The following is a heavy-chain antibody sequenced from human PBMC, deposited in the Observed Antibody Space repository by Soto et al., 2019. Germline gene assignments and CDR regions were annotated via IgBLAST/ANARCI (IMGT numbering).Heavy chain of an antibody. CDR3: VRGGSNYAS. J-gene: IGHJ5*02. CDR2: IKPDESEK. Sequence: EVPLVESGGGLVQPGGSLRLSCTASGFTFSDSWMTWVRQAPGKGLEWVARIKPDESEKKYADTVKGRFSISRDNAKNSMYLQMDSRRGEDTAVYYCVRGGSNYASWGQGTLVTVSS. CDR1: GFTFSDSW. V-gene: IGHV3-7*01. D-gene: IGHD4-4*01.